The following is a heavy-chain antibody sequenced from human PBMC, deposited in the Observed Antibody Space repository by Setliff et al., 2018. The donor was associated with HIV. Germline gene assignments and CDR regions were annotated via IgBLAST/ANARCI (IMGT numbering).Heavy chain of an antibody. Sequence: GGSLRLSCAASGFTFSNPWMNWVRQAPGKGLEWVGRIKSTIDGGTTDYTAPVKGRFTISRDDSKNTLFLQMNSVTTEDTALYYCTTGRGYDAVAIDYWGQGILVTVSS. CDR3: TTGRGYDAVAIDY. CDR2: IKSTIDGGTT. CDR1: GFTFSNPW. V-gene: IGHV3-15*01. J-gene: IGHJ4*02. D-gene: IGHD5-12*01.